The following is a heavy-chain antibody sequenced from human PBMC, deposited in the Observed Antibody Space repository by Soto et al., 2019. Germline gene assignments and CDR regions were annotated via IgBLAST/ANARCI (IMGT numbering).Heavy chain of an antibody. CDR3: PRGRTTLAY. CDR1: GFTFSSFA. D-gene: IGHD4-17*01. Sequence: GGSLRLSCAASGFTFSSFAMSWVRQAPGKGLDWGSAISGSGGRTYSADSVKGRFTISRDNSKNTLYLQMNSLRAEDTSVYFCPRGRTTLAYWGQGTLVTLSS. CDR2: ISGSGGRT. J-gene: IGHJ4*02. V-gene: IGHV3-23*01.